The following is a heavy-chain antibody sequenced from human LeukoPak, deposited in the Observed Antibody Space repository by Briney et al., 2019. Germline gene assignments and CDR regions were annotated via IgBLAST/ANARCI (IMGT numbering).Heavy chain of an antibody. CDR2: INPNSGGT. CDR1: GYTFTGYY. V-gene: IGHV1-2*02. J-gene: IGHJ4*02. D-gene: IGHD4-17*01. CDR3: ARTFYGDYNFDY. Sequence: ASVKVSCKASGYTFTGYYMHWVRQAPGQGLEWMGWINPNSGGTNYAQKFQGRVTMTRDTSISTAYMELSRLRSDDTAVCYCARTFYGDYNFDYWGQGTLVTVSS.